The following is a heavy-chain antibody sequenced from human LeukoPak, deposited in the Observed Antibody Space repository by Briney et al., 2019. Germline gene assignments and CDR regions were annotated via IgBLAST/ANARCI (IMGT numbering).Heavy chain of an antibody. D-gene: IGHD1-26*01. Sequence: ASVKVSRKASGYTFTSYGITWVRQAPGQGLEWMGWISAYNGNTNYAQKLQGRVTMTRDTSTSTAYMELRSLKSDDTAVYYCARGLDSGSPPLGTFEIWGQGTMVTVSS. J-gene: IGHJ3*02. V-gene: IGHV1-18*01. CDR3: ARGLDSGSPPLGTFEI. CDR1: GYTFTSYG. CDR2: ISAYNGNT.